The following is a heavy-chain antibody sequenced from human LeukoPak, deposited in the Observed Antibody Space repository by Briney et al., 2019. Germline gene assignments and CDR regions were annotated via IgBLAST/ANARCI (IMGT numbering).Heavy chain of an antibody. V-gene: IGHV1-46*01. Sequence: ASVKVSCKASGYTFTNYYMHWVRQAPGQGLEWMGIINPSGGSTSYAQKLQGRVTMTTDTSTSTAYMELRSLRSDDTAVYYCARDVMVRGAHFDYWGQGTLVTVSS. CDR1: GYTFTNYY. CDR3: ARDVMVRGAHFDY. CDR2: INPSGGST. D-gene: IGHD3-10*01. J-gene: IGHJ4*02.